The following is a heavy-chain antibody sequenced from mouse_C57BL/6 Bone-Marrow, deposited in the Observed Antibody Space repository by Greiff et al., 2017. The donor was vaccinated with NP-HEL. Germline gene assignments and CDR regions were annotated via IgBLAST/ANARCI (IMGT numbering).Heavy chain of an antibody. V-gene: IGHV14-4*01. D-gene: IGHD1-1*01. CDR1: GFNIRDDY. CDR3: TTRTTVVGYYAMDY. Sequence: VQLQQSGAELVRPGASVKLSCTASGFNIRDDYMHWVKQRPEQGLEWIGWIDPANGDTEYASKFQGKATMTADTSSNTAYLQLSSLTSEDTAVYYCTTRTTVVGYYAMDYWGQGTSVTVSS. CDR2: IDPANGDT. J-gene: IGHJ4*01.